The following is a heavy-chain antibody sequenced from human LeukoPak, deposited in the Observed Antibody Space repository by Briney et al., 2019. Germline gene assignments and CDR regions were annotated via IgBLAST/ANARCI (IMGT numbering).Heavy chain of an antibody. D-gene: IGHD5-12*01. V-gene: IGHV3-30-3*01. CDR3: AKGFGVDGGYDYILHF. Sequence: GGSLRLSCTASGFIFSSFAMHWVRQAPGKGLEWVAVISNDGGHKHYTDSVKGRFTVSRDNSRNTLYLQMDSLRGEDAAVYFCAKGFGVDGGYDYILHFWGQGALVTVSS. CDR1: GFIFSSFA. J-gene: IGHJ4*02. CDR2: ISNDGGHK.